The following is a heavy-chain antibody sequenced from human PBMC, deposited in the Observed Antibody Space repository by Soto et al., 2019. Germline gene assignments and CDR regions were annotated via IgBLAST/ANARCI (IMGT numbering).Heavy chain of an antibody. V-gene: IGHV3-74*01. CDR1: GFTFSSYW. J-gene: IGHJ3*02. CDR2: INSDGSST. Sequence: GGSLRLSCAASGFTFSSYWMHWVRQAPGKGLVWVSRINSDGSSTSYADSVKGRFTISRDNVKNTLYLQMNSLRAEDTAVYYCARGPQDIVVVPAATHAGSAAFDIWGQGTMVTVSS. CDR3: ARGPQDIVVVPAATHAGSAAFDI. D-gene: IGHD2-2*01.